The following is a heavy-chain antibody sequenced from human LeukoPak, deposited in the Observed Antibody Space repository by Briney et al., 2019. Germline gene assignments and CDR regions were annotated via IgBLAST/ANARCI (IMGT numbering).Heavy chain of an antibody. J-gene: IGHJ5*02. D-gene: IGHD3-22*01. V-gene: IGHV4-59*01. CDR1: GGSISSYY. Sequence: SETLSLTCTVSGGSISSYYWSWIRQPPGKGLECIGDIHYSGSTNYKPSLKSRVTISIDTSKNQFSLKLSSVTAADTAVYYCARGPRGTMISFDPWGQGTLVTVSS. CDR2: IHYSGST. CDR3: ARGPRGTMISFDP.